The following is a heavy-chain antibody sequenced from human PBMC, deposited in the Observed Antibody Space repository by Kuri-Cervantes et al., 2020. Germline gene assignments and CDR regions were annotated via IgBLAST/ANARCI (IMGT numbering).Heavy chain of an antibody. CDR3: ATGQQLGFDY. V-gene: IGHV3-21*01. CDR1: GFTFSSYS. J-gene: IGHJ4*02. D-gene: IGHD6-13*01. Sequence: GGSLRLSCRTSGFTFSSYSMSWVRQAPGKGLEWVSSTSSSDSYIYYADSVKGRFTISRDNAKNSLYLQMNSLRAEDTAVYYCATGQQLGFDYWGQGTLVTVSS. CDR2: TSSSDSYI.